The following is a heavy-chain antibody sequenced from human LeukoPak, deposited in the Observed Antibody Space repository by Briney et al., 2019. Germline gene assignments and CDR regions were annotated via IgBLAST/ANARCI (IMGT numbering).Heavy chain of an antibody. CDR3: SRAHNLKYRSFDF. Sequence: GGSLRLSCAASGFTFSSYSMKWVRQAPGKGLEGVSCISSSSSYIYYADSVKGRFTISRDNGKNSLYLQMNSLRAEDTAVYYCSRAHNLKYRSFDFRGQGTLVTVSS. V-gene: IGHV3-21*01. J-gene: IGHJ4*02. CDR1: GFTFSSYS. D-gene: IGHD1-7*01. CDR2: ISSSSSYI.